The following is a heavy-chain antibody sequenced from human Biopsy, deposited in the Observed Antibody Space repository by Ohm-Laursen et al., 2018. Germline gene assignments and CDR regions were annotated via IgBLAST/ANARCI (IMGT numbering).Heavy chain of an antibody. CDR1: GYTFTGYH. CDR3: TRGGYFYDSLAYYYWFDP. V-gene: IGHV1-2*02. D-gene: IGHD3-22*01. CDR2: INAKTGDT. Sequence: SVKVSCKASGYTFTGYHVHWVRQAPGQGLEWMGWINAKTGDTNYAQKFQGRVTMTRDTSISTAYVDLSSLRSDDTAVYYCTRGGYFYDSLAYYYWFDPWGQGTLVTVSS. J-gene: IGHJ5*02.